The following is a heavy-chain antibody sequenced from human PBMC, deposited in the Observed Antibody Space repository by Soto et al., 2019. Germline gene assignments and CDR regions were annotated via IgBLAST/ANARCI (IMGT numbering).Heavy chain of an antibody. CDR1: GGSISSSSYY. J-gene: IGHJ4*02. V-gene: IGHV4-39*07. CDR2: IYYSGST. CDR3: ARVTYYDFSLPEFYSHY. Sequence: SETLSLTCTVSGGSISSSSYYWGWIRQPPGKGLEWIGSIYYSGSTYYNPSLKSRVTMSVDTSKNQFSLKLSSVTAADTAVYYCARVTYYDFSLPEFYSHYWRETLLVTVSS. D-gene: IGHD3-3*01.